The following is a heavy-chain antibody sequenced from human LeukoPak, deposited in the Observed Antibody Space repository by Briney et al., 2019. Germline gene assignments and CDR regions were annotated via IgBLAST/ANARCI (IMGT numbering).Heavy chain of an antibody. CDR1: GFTFSSYA. CDR2: FSGGGGTT. J-gene: IGHJ4*02. CDR3: AKDREGLSGGYDLEYFDY. V-gene: IGHV3-23*01. D-gene: IGHD5-12*01. Sequence: GSLRLSCAASGFTFSSYAMDWVRPAPGKGLEWGIAFSGGGGTTYYADSVKGRFTISRDNSKNTLFLQMNSLRAEHTAVYYCAKDREGLSGGYDLEYFDYWGQGTLVTVSS.